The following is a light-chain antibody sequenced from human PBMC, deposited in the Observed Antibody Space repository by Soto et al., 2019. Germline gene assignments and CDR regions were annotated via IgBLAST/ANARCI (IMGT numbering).Light chain of an antibody. CDR2: AAS. Sequence: DIQMTQSPSTVSASVGDRVTITCRASQNIISWLDWYYQQPGRAPKLLIYAASSLQSGVPSRFSGSGSGTDFTHTINRLQPEYFATYYCQPAYGFPVTIGPGTRLEI. CDR1: QNIISW. J-gene: IGKJ5*01. V-gene: IGKV1-12*01. CDR3: QPAYGFPVT.